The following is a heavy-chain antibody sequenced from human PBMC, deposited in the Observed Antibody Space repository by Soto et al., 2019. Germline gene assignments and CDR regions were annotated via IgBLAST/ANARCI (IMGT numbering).Heavy chain of an antibody. J-gene: IGHJ6*02. V-gene: IGHV1-8*01. CDR3: AKDQKDYSGSGTYYVPYGMDV. CDR1: GYTFTSYD. D-gene: IGHD3-10*01. Sequence: ASVKVSCKASGYTFTSYDINWVRQATGQGLEGMGWMNPNSGNTGYAQKFQGRVTMTRNTSISTAYMELSSLRSEDTALYFCAKDQKDYSGSGTYYVPYGMDVWGQGTTVTV. CDR2: MNPNSGNT.